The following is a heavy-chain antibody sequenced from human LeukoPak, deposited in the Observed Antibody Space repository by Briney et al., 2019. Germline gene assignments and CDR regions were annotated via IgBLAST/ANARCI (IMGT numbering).Heavy chain of an antibody. CDR2: IYYSGST. Sequence: PSETLSLTCTVSGGSISSSSYYWGWIRQPPGKGLEWIGSIYYSGSTYYNPSLKSRVTISVDTSKNQFSLKLSSVAAADTAVYYCARLSYYYGSGSYYYYMDVWGEGTTVTVSS. D-gene: IGHD3-10*01. V-gene: IGHV4-39*01. CDR3: ARLSYYYGSGSYYYYMDV. J-gene: IGHJ6*03. CDR1: GGSISSSSYY.